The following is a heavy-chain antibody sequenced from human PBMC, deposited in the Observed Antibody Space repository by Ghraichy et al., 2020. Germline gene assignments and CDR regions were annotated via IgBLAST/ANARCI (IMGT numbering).Heavy chain of an antibody. D-gene: IGHD2/OR15-2a*01. CDR2: INHSGGT. V-gene: IGHV4-34*01. CDR1: GGSLNGYY. J-gene: IGHJ4*02. CDR3: ARGQLVLSN. Sequence: SETLSLTCAVYGGSLNGYYWTWFRQPPSKGLEWIGEINHSGGTDYNPSLKSRVTISADTSKKYFSLNLSSVTAADTALYYCARGQLVLSNWGQGTLVTVSA.